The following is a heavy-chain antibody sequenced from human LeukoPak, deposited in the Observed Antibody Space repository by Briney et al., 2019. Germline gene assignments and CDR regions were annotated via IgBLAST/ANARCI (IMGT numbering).Heavy chain of an antibody. Sequence: SETLSLTCAVYGGSFSGYYWSWIRQPPGKGLEWIGEINHSGSTNYNPSLKSRVTISVDTSKNQFSLKLSSMTAADTAVYYCARVLQGWFMYYYGMDVWGQGTTVTVSS. J-gene: IGHJ6*02. CDR2: INHSGST. V-gene: IGHV4-34*01. CDR3: ARVLQGWFMYYYGMDV. CDR1: GGSFSGYY. D-gene: IGHD5-18*01.